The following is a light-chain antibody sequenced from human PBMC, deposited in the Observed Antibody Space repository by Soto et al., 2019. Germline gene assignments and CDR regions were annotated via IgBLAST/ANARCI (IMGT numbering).Light chain of an antibody. Sequence: EIVLTQSPGTLSLSPGERATLSCRASQSVSSTYLAWYQQKPGQAPRLLIYGASSRATGIPDRFSGSASGTDFTLTINRLEPEDFAIYYCQQYGYSRTFGQGTKLEIK. CDR3: QQYGYSRT. J-gene: IGKJ2*01. CDR1: QSVSSTY. CDR2: GAS. V-gene: IGKV3-20*01.